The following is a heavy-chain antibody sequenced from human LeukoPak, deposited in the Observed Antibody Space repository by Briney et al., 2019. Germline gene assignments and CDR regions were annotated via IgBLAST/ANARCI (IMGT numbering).Heavy chain of an antibody. CDR1: GGSISSSSYY. Sequence: SETLSLTCTVSGGSISSSSYYWGWIRQPPGKGLEWIGSIYYSGSTYYNPSLKSRVTISVDTSKNQFSLKLRSVPAADTAVYYCARLRAGSVYDFWSGYYHLYFDYWGQGTLVTVSS. J-gene: IGHJ4*02. CDR3: ARLRAGSVYDFWSGYYHLYFDY. V-gene: IGHV4-39*01. CDR2: IYYSGST. D-gene: IGHD3-3*01.